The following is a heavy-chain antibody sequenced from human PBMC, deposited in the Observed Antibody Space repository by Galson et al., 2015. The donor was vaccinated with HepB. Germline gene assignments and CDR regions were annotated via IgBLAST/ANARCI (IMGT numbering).Heavy chain of an antibody. CDR1: GFTVSSNY. CDR2: IYSGGST. V-gene: IGHV3-53*01. D-gene: IGHD1-14*01. CDR3: ARDVLGATGMNWFDP. J-gene: IGHJ5*02. Sequence: SLRLSCAASGFTVSSNYMSWVRQAPGKGLEWVSVIYSGGSTYYADSVKGRFTISRDNSKNTLYLQMNSLRAEDTAVYYCARDVLGATGMNWFDPWGQGTLVTVSS.